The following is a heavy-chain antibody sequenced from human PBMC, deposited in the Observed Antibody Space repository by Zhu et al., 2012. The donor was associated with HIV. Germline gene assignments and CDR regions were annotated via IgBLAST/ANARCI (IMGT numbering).Heavy chain of an antibody. J-gene: IGHJ4*02. CDR2: IYTSGST. CDR3: ARGNYYDSAAPFDY. Sequence: QVQLQESGPGLVKPSETLSLTCTVSGGSISSYYWSWIRQPPGKGLEWIGYIYTSGSTNYNPSLKSRVTISVDTSKNQFSLKLSSVTAADTAVYYCARGNYYDSAAPFDYWGQGTLVTVSS. CDR1: GGSISSYY. V-gene: IGHV4-4*09. D-gene: IGHD3-22*01.